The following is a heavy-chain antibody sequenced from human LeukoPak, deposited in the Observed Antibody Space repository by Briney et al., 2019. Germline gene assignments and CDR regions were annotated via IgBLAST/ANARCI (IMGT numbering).Heavy chain of an antibody. V-gene: IGHV3-23*01. J-gene: IGHJ5*02. CDR1: GFTFSSNA. CDR2: ISGSSTII. CDR3: AKAGGGSLNWFDP. Sequence: PGGSLRLSCAASGFTFSSNAMTWVRQAPGKELEWVSHISGSSTIIYYADCVKGRFIISRENSKKTLYVEMNSLTAEDTAIYYCAKAGGGSLNWFDPWGQGTLVTVSS. D-gene: IGHD2-15*01.